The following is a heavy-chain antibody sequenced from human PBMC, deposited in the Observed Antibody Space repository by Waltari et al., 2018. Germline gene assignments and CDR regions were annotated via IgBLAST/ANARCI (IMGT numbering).Heavy chain of an antibody. V-gene: IGHV4-4*02. J-gene: IGHJ5*02. D-gene: IGHD2-15*01. CDR3: ARDRGRGLYLDT. Sequence: QLQLQESGPGLVKPSGTLSLSCGASGHSMRSTYWWNWVRPSPQKGLEWIGQVHGSGKSNYNPSFASRVTVSLDTSNNQFSLKMTSATAADTAVYYCARDRGRGLYLDTWGPGTLVTVTP. CDR1: GHSMRSTYW. CDR2: VHGSGKS.